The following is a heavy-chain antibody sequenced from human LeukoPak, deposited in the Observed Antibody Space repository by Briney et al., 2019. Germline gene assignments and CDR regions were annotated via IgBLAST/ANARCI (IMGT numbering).Heavy chain of an antibody. D-gene: IGHD3-10*01. CDR2: ISSSGSTI. Sequence: PGGSLRLSCAASGFTFSSYEMNWVRQDPGKGLEWVSYISSSGSTIYYADSVKGRFTISRDNAKNSLYLQMNSLRAEDTAVYYCARGTLYYGSESYDYWGQGTLVAVSS. V-gene: IGHV3-48*03. CDR3: ARGTLYYGSESYDY. CDR1: GFTFSSYE. J-gene: IGHJ4*02.